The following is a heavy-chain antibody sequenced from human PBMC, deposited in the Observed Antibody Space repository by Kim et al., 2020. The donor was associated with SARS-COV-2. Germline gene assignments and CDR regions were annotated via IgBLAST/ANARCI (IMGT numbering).Heavy chain of an antibody. Sequence: KFQGRVTITADESTSTAYMELSSLRSEDTAVYYCAREYSSSHHYYYGMDVWGQGTTVTVSS. V-gene: IGHV1-69*01. CDR3: AREYSSSHHYYYGMDV. D-gene: IGHD6-13*01. J-gene: IGHJ6*02.